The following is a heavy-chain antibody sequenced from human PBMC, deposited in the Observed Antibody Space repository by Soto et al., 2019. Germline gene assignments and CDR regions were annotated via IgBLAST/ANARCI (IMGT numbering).Heavy chain of an antibody. V-gene: IGHV4-59*01. CDR1: GGSISSYY. J-gene: IGHJ5*02. CDR3: ARARHSDWFDP. Sequence: SETLSLTCTVSGGSISSYYWSWIRQPPGKGLEWIGYIYYSGSTNYNPSLKSRVTISVDTSKNQFSLKLSSVTAADTAVYYCARARHSDWFDPWGQGTLVTVSS. CDR2: IYYSGST.